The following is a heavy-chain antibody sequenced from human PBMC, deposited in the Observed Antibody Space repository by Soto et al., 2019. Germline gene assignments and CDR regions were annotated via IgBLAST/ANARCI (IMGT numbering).Heavy chain of an antibody. J-gene: IGHJ4*02. V-gene: IGHV3-43*01. D-gene: IGHD1-1*01. CDR3: AKDISRLEGFYFDY. Sequence: GGSLRLSCAASGFTFDDYTMHWVRQAPGNGLEFVSLISCYGGSTYYADSVKGRFTISRDNSKNSLYLQMNSLRTEDTALYYCAKDISRLEGFYFDYWGQGTMVTVSS. CDR2: ISCYGGST. CDR1: GFTFDDYT.